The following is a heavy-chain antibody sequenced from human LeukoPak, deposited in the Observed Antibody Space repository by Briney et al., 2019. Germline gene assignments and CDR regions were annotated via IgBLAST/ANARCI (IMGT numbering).Heavy chain of an antibody. V-gene: IGHV3-30*02. Sequence: GGSLRLSCAASGLTFSSYGMHWVRQAPGKGLEWVAFIRYDGSNKYYADSVKGRFTISRDNSKNTLYLQMNSLRAEDTAVYYCAKDSLDYYDSSGYPDYWGQGTLVTVSS. CDR3: AKDSLDYYDSSGYPDY. J-gene: IGHJ4*02. CDR2: IRYDGSNK. CDR1: GLTFSSYG. D-gene: IGHD3-22*01.